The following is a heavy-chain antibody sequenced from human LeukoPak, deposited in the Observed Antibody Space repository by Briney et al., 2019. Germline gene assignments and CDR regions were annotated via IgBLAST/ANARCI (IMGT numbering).Heavy chain of an antibody. V-gene: IGHV7-4-1*02. Sequence: ASVKVSCKASGYTFTTFALIWVRQAAGQGLEWMGWINTNTANPTYAQAFTGRFVLSLDTSVGTSYLQISSLKTEDTAVYYCARVRRFLNGGVAGIDYWGQGSLVTVSS. CDR2: INTNTANP. J-gene: IGHJ4*02. D-gene: IGHD3-3*01. CDR1: GYTFTTFA. CDR3: ARVRRFLNGGVAGIDY.